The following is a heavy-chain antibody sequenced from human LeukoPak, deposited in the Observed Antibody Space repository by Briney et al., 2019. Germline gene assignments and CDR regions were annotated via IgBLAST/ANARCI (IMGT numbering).Heavy chain of an antibody. CDR1: GYSFTTYR. D-gene: IGHD3-10*01. Sequence: GESLKISCKGSGYSFTTYRIGWVRQMPGKGLKWMGIIYPGDSETTYGPSFQGLVTISADKSINTAYLQWSSLKASDTAIYYCARAMYGSNIYYVFDFWGQGTLVTVS. CDR2: IYPGDSET. CDR3: ARAMYGSNIYYVFDF. V-gene: IGHV5-51*01. J-gene: IGHJ4*02.